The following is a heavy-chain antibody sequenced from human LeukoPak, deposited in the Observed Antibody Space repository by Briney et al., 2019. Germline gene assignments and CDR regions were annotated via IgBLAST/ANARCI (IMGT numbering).Heavy chain of an antibody. CDR2: IYYSGST. V-gene: IGHV4-59*01. Sequence: SETLSLTCTVSGGSFSTYYWSWIRQPAGKGLEWIGYIYYSGSTNYNPSLKSRVTISVDTSKNQFSLKLSSVTAADTAVYYCARVGSGYYHIDYWGQGTLVTVSS. CDR3: ARVGSGYYHIDY. J-gene: IGHJ4*02. CDR1: GGSFSTYY. D-gene: IGHD3-22*01.